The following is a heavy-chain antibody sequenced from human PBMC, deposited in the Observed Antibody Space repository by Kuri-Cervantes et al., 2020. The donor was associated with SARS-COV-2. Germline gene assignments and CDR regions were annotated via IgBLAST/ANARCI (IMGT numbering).Heavy chain of an antibody. D-gene: IGHD3-22*01. CDR2: MYNNGGT. Sequence: GSLRLSCAASGFTFSSYAMSWVRQPPGKRLEWIGHMYNNGGTNYNPSLKSRVTLSVDTSKNQFSLKLSSVTAADTAVYYCARVPTQYDSSGYYAWYYYYGMDVWGQGTTVTVSS. CDR3: ARVPTQYDSSGYYAWYYYYGMDV. CDR1: GFTFSSYA. J-gene: IGHJ6*02. V-gene: IGHV4-59*12.